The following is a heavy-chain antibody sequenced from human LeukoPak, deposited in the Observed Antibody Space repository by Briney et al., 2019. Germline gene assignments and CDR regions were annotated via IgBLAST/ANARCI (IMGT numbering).Heavy chain of an antibody. CDR2: IYHSGST. J-gene: IGHJ4*02. V-gene: IGHV4-30-2*01. Sequence: PSQTLSLTCAVSGGSISSGGYSWSWIRQPPGKGLEWIGYIYHSGSTHYNPSLKSRVTISVDASKNQFSLKVNSVTAADTAVYYCARVYDYSNYGPLDYWGQGTLVTVSS. CDR3: ARVYDYSNYGPLDY. D-gene: IGHD4-11*01. CDR1: GGSISSGGYS.